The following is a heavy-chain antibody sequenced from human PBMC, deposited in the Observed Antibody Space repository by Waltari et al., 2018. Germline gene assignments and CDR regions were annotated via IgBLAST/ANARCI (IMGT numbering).Heavy chain of an antibody. Sequence: EVQLLESGGGLVQPGGSLRLSCAASGFTFSSYAMSWVRQAPGKGLEWVSAISGSGGSTYYADSVKGRFTISRDNSKNTLYLQMNSLRAEDTAVYYCAKDLGSQYFDWLLSGMDVWGQGTTVTVSS. CDR1: GFTFSSYA. CDR3: AKDLGSQYFDWLLSGMDV. D-gene: IGHD3-9*01. V-gene: IGHV3-23*01. CDR2: ISGSGGST. J-gene: IGHJ6*02.